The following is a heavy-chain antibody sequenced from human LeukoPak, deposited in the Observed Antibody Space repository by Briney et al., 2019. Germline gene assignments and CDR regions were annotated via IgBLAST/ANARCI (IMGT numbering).Heavy chain of an antibody. CDR1: GFTFSSYS. D-gene: IGHD2-2*01. CDR2: ISRSSSTK. CDR3: ARVAMQLGVPAAPYYFDY. V-gene: IGHV3-48*01. J-gene: IGHJ4*02. Sequence: GSLRLSCVASGFTFSSYSMNWVRQAPGKGLEWISYISRSSSTKYYAGSVKGRFTISRDNAKNSLYLQMNSLRAEDTAVYYCARVAMQLGVPAAPYYFDYWGQGTLVTVSS.